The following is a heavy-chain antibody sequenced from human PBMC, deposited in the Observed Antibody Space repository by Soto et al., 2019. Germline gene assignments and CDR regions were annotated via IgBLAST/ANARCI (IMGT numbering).Heavy chain of an antibody. CDR3: ARESITIFGVVIKNYYYYGMDV. J-gene: IGHJ6*02. CDR2: IYYSGST. Sequence: SETLSLTCTVSGGSISSSYYWGWIRQPPGKGLEWIGSIYYSGSTYYNPSLKSRVTISVDTSKNQFSLKLSSVTAADTAVYYCARESITIFGVVIKNYYYYGMDVWGQGTTVTVSS. V-gene: IGHV4-39*01. CDR1: GGSISSSYY. D-gene: IGHD3-3*01.